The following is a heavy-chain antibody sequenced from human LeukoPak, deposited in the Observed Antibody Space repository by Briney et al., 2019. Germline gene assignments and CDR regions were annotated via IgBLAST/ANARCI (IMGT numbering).Heavy chain of an antibody. CDR1: GYTFTSYA. CDR2: INAGNGNT. V-gene: IGHV1-3*01. J-gene: IGHJ6*02. CDR3: ARGYCSSTSCYGYYYYGMDV. Sequence: ASVKVSCRASGYTFTSYAMHWVRQAPGQRLEWMGWINAGNGNTKYSQKFQGRVTITRDTSASTAYMELSSLRSDDTAVYYCARGYCSSTSCYGYYYYGMDVWGQGTTVTVSS. D-gene: IGHD2-2*01.